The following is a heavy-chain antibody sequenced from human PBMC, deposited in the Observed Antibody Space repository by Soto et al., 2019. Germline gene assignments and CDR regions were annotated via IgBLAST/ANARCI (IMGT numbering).Heavy chain of an antibody. Sequence: EVQLVESGGGLVQPGGSLRLSCAASGFTFSSYSMNWVRQAPGKGLEWVSYISSSSSTIYYADSVKGRFTISRDNAKNALYLQMNSPRAEDTAVYYCARPWGVVAAQGDDAFDIWGQGTMVTVSS. V-gene: IGHV3-48*01. CDR1: GFTFSSYS. CDR3: ARPWGVVAAQGDDAFDI. D-gene: IGHD2-15*01. J-gene: IGHJ3*02. CDR2: ISSSSSTI.